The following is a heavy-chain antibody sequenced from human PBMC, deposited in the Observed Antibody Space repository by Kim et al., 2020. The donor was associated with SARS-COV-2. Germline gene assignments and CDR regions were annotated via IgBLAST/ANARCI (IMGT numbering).Heavy chain of an antibody. CDR3: ARDLGTQQLVQDY. J-gene: IGHJ4*02. D-gene: IGHD6-13*01. Sequence: SATSGKGHFTITRDNATNSLYLQMSNLSAEDTAVYYCARDLGTQQLVQDYWGQGTLVTVSS. V-gene: IGHV3-11*01.